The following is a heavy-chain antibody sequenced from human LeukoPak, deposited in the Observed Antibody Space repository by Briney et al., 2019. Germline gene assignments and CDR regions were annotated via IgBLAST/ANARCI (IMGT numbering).Heavy chain of an antibody. J-gene: IGHJ6*02. D-gene: IGHD3-22*01. V-gene: IGHV3-33*01. CDR2: IWYDGSNK. CDR3: ARSDYYDSSGEGYYYYYGMDV. Sequence: GRSLRLSCAASGFTFSSYGMHWVRQAPGKGLEWVAVIWYDGSNKYYADSVKGRFTISRDNSKNTLYLQMNSLRAEDTAVYYCARSDYYDSSGEGYYYYYGMDVWGQGTTVTVSS. CDR1: GFTFSSYG.